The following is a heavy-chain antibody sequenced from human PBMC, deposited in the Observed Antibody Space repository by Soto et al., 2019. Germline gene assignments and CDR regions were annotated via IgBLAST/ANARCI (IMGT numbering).Heavy chain of an antibody. J-gene: IGHJ6*04. Sequence: PSETLSLTCAVSGGSISSGGYSWSWIRQPPGKGLEWIGYIYHSGSTYYNPSLKSRVTISVDRSKNQSSLKLSSVTAADTAVYYCARVQLERRLGYLMDVWGKGTTVTVSS. D-gene: IGHD1-1*01. CDR3: ARVQLERRLGYLMDV. V-gene: IGHV4-30-2*01. CDR2: IYHSGST. CDR1: GGSISSGGYS.